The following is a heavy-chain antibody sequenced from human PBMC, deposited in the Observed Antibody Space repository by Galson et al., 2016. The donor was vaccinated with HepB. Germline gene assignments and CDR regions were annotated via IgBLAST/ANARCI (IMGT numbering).Heavy chain of an antibody. V-gene: IGHV1-18*01. Sequence: SVKVSCKASGYTFTSYGTSWVRQAPGQGLEWMGWINAYNGNTNYAQNLQGRVTMTTDTTTSTAYMELRSLRSDDPAAYYCARNRGLELGYYYYYGMDVWGQGTTVTVSS. J-gene: IGHJ6*02. D-gene: IGHD3-3*01. CDR2: INAYNGNT. CDR3: ARNRGLELGYYYYYGMDV. CDR1: GYTFTSYG.